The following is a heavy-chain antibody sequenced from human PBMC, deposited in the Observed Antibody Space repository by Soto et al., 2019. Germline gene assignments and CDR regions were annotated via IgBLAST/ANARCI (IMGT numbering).Heavy chain of an antibody. CDR3: AKAHFGVVRPYYYCGMDV. D-gene: IGHD3-3*01. Sequence: QVQLVESGGGVVQPGRSLRLSCAASGFTFSSYGMHWVRQAPGKGLEWVAVISYDGSNKYYADSVKGRFTISRDNSKNTLYLQMNSLRAEDTAVYYCAKAHFGVVRPYYYCGMDVLGQGTTVTVSS. J-gene: IGHJ6*02. CDR1: GFTFSSYG. CDR2: ISYDGSNK. V-gene: IGHV3-30*18.